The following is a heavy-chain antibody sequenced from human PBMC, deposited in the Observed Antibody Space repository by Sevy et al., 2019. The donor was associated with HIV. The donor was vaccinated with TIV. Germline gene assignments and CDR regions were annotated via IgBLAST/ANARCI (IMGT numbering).Heavy chain of an antibody. CDR3: ARESQYYDSSGYYYVGAFDI. J-gene: IGHJ3*02. D-gene: IGHD3-22*01. V-gene: IGHV3-7*03. Sequence: GGSLRLSCAASGFTFSSYWMSWVRQAPGKGLEWVANIKQDGSEKYYVDSVKGRFTISRDNAKNSLYLQMNSLRDEDTAVYYCARESQYYDSSGYYYVGAFDIWGQGTMVTVSS. CDR2: IKQDGSEK. CDR1: GFTFSSYW.